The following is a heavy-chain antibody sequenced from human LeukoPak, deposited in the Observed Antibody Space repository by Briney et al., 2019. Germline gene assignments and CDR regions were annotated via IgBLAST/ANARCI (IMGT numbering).Heavy chain of an antibody. D-gene: IGHD2-15*01. CDR1: GFTFSSYA. V-gene: IGHV3-64*01. CDR3: ARGGLCSGGSCYLSDWFDP. Sequence: GGSLRLSCAASGFTFSSYAMHWVRQAPGKGLEYVSAISSNGGSTYYANSVKGRFTISRDNSKNTLYLQMGSLRAEDMAVYYCARGGLCSGGSCYLSDWFDPWGQGTLVTVSS. CDR2: ISSNGGST. J-gene: IGHJ5*02.